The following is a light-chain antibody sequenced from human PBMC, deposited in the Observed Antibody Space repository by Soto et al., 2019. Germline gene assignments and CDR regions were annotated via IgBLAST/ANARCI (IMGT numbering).Light chain of an antibody. J-gene: IGLJ1*01. CDR3: ASWDVSLNGLYV. Sequence: QSVLTQPPSASGTPGQRVTISCSGTSSNIGSGSVNWYQQLPGTAPKLLIYNNDQRPSGVPDRFSGSKSGTSASLDISGLQSEDEADYYCASWDVSLNGLYVFGTGTKLTVL. CDR1: SSNIGSGS. CDR2: NND. V-gene: IGLV1-44*01.